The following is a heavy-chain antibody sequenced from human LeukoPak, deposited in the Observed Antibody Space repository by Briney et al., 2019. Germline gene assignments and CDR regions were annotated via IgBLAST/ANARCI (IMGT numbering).Heavy chain of an antibody. V-gene: IGHV1-69*13. J-gene: IGHJ3*02. Sequence: RASVKVSCKASGDTFRDYAFRWVRQAPGQGLEWIGGFVPIFGKSFYAQKFQGRLTITSDESSTTVYMELASLRSEDTALYYCARPIFITSGAFDIWGQGTLVTVSS. CDR3: ARPIFITSGAFDI. CDR2: FVPIFGKS. D-gene: IGHD3-3*02. CDR1: GDTFRDYA.